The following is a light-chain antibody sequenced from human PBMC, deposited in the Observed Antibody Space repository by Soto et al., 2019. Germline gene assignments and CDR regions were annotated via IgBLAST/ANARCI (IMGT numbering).Light chain of an antibody. V-gene: IGLV2-14*03. CDR1: SSDVGAYNY. CDR3: SSYTSSSTLA. J-gene: IGLJ7*01. Sequence: QSVLTQPASVSASPGQSITISCTGTSSDVGAYNYVSWYQQHPGKAPKLMIFDVNKRPSGVSNRFSGSKSGNTASLTISGLQAEDEADYYCSSYTSSSTLAFGGGTQLTVL. CDR2: DVN.